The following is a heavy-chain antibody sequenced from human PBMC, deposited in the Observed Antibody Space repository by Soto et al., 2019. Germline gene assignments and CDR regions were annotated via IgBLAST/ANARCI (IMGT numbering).Heavy chain of an antibody. CDR3: SSSWDQNWFDP. J-gene: IGHJ5*02. CDR1: GGSISSYY. V-gene: IGHV4-59*05. D-gene: IGHD6-13*01. Sequence: SETLSLTCTVSGGSISSYYWSWIRQPPGKGLEWIGSIYYSGSTNYNPSLKSRVTISVDTSKNQFSLKLSSVTAADTAVYYCSSSWDQNWFDPWGQGTLVTVSS. CDR2: IYYSGST.